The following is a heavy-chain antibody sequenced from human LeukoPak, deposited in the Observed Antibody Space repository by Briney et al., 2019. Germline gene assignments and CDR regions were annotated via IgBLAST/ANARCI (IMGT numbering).Heavy chain of an antibody. J-gene: IGHJ4*02. V-gene: IGHV4-4*07. CDR2: IYTTGST. Sequence: PSETLSLTCTVSGGSINNYYWSWIRQPARKGLEWVGRIYTTGSTDYNPSLESRVSISVDTSKNLFSLHLISVTAADTAVYYCARESKTYDGAGYYHDSWGQGTLVTVSS. CDR1: GGSINNYY. CDR3: ARESKTYDGAGYYHDS. D-gene: IGHD3-22*01.